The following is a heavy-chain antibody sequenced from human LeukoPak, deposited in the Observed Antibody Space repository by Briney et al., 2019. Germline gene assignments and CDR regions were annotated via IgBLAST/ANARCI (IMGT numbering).Heavy chain of an antibody. CDR2: ISYDESNK. J-gene: IGHJ4*02. D-gene: IGHD5-24*01. Sequence: GGSLRLSCAASGFTFSSYSMNWVRQAPGKGLEWVAVISYDESNKYYADSVKGRFTISRDSSKNTLYLQMNSLRAEDTAVYYCARDGYNYHYFDSWGQGTLVTVSS. CDR3: ARDGYNYHYFDS. V-gene: IGHV3-30*03. CDR1: GFTFSSYS.